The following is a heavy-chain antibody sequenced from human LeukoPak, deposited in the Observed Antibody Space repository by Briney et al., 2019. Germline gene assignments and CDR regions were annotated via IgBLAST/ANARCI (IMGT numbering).Heavy chain of an antibody. CDR2: IKQDGSEK. V-gene: IGHV3-7*01. D-gene: IGHD1-26*01. Sequence: PGGSLRLSCAASGFTFSSYWMSWVRQAPGKGLEWVANIKQDGSEKYYVDSVKGRFTISRDNAKNSLYLQMNSLRAEDTAVYYCVRAWSYSGSYYGMDVWGQGTTVTVSS. CDR1: GFTFSSYW. J-gene: IGHJ6*02. CDR3: VRAWSYSGSYYGMDV.